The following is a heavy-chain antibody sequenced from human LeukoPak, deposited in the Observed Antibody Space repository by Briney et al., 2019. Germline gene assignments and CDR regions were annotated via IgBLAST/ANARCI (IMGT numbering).Heavy chain of an antibody. CDR2: IYYSGST. Sequence: SETLSLTCTVSGGSISSYYWSWIRQPPGKGLEWTGYIYYSGSTNYNPSLKSRVTISVDTSKNQFSLKLSSVTAADTAVYYCARQNDYGAQRGQGTLVTVSS. D-gene: IGHD4-17*01. V-gene: IGHV4-59*08. J-gene: IGHJ4*02. CDR3: ARQNDYGAQ. CDR1: GGSISSYY.